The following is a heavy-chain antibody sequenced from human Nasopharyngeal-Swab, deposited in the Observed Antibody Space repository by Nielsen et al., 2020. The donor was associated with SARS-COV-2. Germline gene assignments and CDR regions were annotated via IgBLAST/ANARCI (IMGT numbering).Heavy chain of an antibody. CDR2: IYYSGST. Sequence: SETLSLTCTVSGGSISSSSYYWGWIRQPPGKGLAWIGSIYYSGSTYYNPSLKSRVTISVDTSKNQFSLKLSSVTAADTAVYYCARGALYSSGWYGYWGQGTLVTVSS. CDR1: GGSISSSSYY. D-gene: IGHD6-19*01. J-gene: IGHJ4*02. CDR3: ARGALYSSGWYGY. V-gene: IGHV4-39*07.